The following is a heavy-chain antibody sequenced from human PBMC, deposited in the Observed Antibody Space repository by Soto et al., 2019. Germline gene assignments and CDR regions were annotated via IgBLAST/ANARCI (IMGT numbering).Heavy chain of an antibody. CDR1: GFTFSSCG. Sequence: SLSLSCAASGFTFSSCGMHWVRQAPGKGLEWVAVISYDGSNKYYADSVKGRFTISRDNSKNTLYLQMNSLRAEDTAVYYCAKSSSGYFSTTSDSGHYGLDVRGQGSKVIVPS. J-gene: IGHJ6*02. D-gene: IGHD3-22*01. CDR3: AKSSSGYFSTTSDSGHYGLDV. CDR2: ISYDGSNK. V-gene: IGHV3-30*18.